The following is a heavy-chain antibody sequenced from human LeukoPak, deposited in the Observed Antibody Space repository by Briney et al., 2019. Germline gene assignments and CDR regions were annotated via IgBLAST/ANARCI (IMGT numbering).Heavy chain of an antibody. CDR3: AGTYYYDSSGHFDY. J-gene: IGHJ4*02. V-gene: IGHV3-30-3*01. CDR2: ISYDGSNK. D-gene: IGHD3-22*01. CDR1: GFTFSSYA. Sequence: SGGSLRLSCAASGFTFSSYAMNWVRQAPGKGLEWVAVISYDGSNKYYADSVKGRFTISRDNSKNTLYLQMNSLRAEDTAVYYCAGTYYYDSSGHFDYWGQGTLVTVSS.